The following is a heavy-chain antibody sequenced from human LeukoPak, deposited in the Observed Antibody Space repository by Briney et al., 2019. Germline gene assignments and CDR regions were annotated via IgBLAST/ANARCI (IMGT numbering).Heavy chain of an antibody. V-gene: IGHV3-30*02. CDR3: AKVMPPGRIRFYSYYMDV. Sequence: GGSLRLSCAASGFSFSGYGMHWVRQAPGKGLEWVAFTRYDGSNEYYADSVKGRFTISRDKSKNTLSLQMNGLRVEDTAVYYCAKVMPPGRIRFYSYYMDVWGKGTTVIVS. J-gene: IGHJ6*03. D-gene: IGHD3-3*01. CDR1: GFSFSGYG. CDR2: TRYDGSNE.